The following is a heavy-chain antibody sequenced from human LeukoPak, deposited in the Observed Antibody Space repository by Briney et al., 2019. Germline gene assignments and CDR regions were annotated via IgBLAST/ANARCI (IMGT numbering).Heavy chain of an antibody. D-gene: IGHD3-16*01. CDR2: ISAYNGNT. CDR1: GYTFTSYG. Sequence: ASVKVSCKASGYTFTSYGIGWVRQAPGQGLEWMGWISAYNGNTNYAQKLQGRVTMTTDTSTSTAYMELRSLRSDDTAVYYCAREQRVITFGGVIGPFHYWGQGTLVTVSS. CDR3: AREQRVITFGGVIGPFHY. V-gene: IGHV1-18*01. J-gene: IGHJ4*02.